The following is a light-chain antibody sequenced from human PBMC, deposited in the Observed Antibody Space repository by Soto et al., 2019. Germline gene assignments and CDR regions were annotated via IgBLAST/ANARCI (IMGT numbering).Light chain of an antibody. J-gene: IGKJ2*01. Sequence: EIVLTQSPATLSLSPGERATLSCRASQSVSSYLAWYQQKPGQAPRLLIYDASNRATGIPARFSGSGSGTDFPLNTSSLEPEDFAVYYCQQRSNWPMYTCGQGTKLEI. V-gene: IGKV3-11*01. CDR2: DAS. CDR3: QQRSNWPMYT. CDR1: QSVSSY.